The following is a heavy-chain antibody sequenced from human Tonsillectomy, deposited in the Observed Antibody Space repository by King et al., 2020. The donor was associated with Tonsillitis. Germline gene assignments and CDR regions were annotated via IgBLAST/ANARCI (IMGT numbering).Heavy chain of an antibody. CDR1: GGSISTYY. CDR2: IYYSGTT. CDR3: ARAREIGYYYYMDV. Sequence: QLQESGPGLVKPSETLSITCTVSGGSISTYYWTWIRQPPGAGLEWIGNIYYSGTTKYNPSLNGRVTISVYTSKNQFSLKLSSVTAADTAVYYCARAREIGYYYYMDVWGKGTTVTVSS. J-gene: IGHJ6*03. V-gene: IGHV4-59*01.